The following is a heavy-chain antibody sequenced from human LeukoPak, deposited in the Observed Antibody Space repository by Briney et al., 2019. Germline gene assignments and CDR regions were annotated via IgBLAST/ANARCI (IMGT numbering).Heavy chain of an antibody. J-gene: IGHJ5*02. D-gene: IGHD6-13*01. CDR1: GYTFTGYY. CDR3: ARDRGSSRLFEP. CDR2: INPNSGGT. Sequence: ASVKVSSKASGYTFTGYYMHWVRQAPGQGLEWMGWINPNSGGTNYAQKFQGRVTMTRDTSISTAYMELSRLRSDDTAVYYCARDRGSSRLFEPSGQGTQVSASS. V-gene: IGHV1-2*02.